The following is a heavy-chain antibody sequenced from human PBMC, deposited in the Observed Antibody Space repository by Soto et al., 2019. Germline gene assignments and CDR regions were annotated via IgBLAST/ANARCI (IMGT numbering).Heavy chain of an antibody. Sequence: PSQTLSLTCAISGDSVSSKSAAWSWIRQSPSRGLEWLGRTYYRSKWSNQYAVSVKSRIIINPDTSKNQFSLQLNSVTPEDTAVYYCARSGNEGAVDYWGQGTLVTVSS. V-gene: IGHV6-1*01. CDR2: TYYRSKWSN. CDR3: ARSGNEGAVDY. J-gene: IGHJ4*02. CDR1: GDSVSSKSAA. D-gene: IGHD1-26*01.